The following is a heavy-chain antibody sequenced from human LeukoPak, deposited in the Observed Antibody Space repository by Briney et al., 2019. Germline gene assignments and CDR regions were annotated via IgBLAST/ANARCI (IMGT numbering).Heavy chain of an antibody. D-gene: IGHD3-10*01. CDR1: GGSINDFY. J-gene: IGHJ4*02. CDR2: IHYSGNT. CDR3: ASYYVGSSSFD. V-gene: IGHV4-59*08. Sequence: PSETLSLTCSLSGGSINDFYWSWIRQPPGKRLEWLGYIHYSGNTYYNPSLKSRVTISIDTSERHFSLNLRSVTAADTAVYYCASYYVGSSSFDWGQGTLVTVSS.